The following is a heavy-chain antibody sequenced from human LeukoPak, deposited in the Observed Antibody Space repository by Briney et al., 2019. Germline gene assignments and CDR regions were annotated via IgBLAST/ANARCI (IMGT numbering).Heavy chain of an antibody. D-gene: IGHD1-26*01. CDR1: GVSISSYY. J-gene: IGHJ3*02. CDR2: IYYSGST. CDR3: ARRYSGSYFVAFDI. Sequence: SETLSLTCTVSGVSISSYYWSWIRQPPGKGLEWIGYIYYSGSTNYDPSLKSRVTISVDTSKNQFSLKLSSVTAADTAVYYCARRYSGSYFVAFDIWGQGTMVTVSS. V-gene: IGHV4-59*08.